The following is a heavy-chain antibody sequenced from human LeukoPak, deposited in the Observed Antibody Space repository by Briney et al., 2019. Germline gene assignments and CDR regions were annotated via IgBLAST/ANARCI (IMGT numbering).Heavy chain of an antibody. CDR2: ISWNSGSI. CDR1: GFTFDDYA. CDR3: AKGYYYDSSGYNTHDAFDI. Sequence: GGSLRLSCAASGFTFDDYAMHWVRQAPGKGLEWVSGISWNSGSIGYADSVKGRFTISRDNAKNSPYLQMNSLRAEDMALYYCAKGYYYDSSGYNTHDAFDIWGQGTMVTVSS. V-gene: IGHV3-9*03. J-gene: IGHJ3*02. D-gene: IGHD3-22*01.